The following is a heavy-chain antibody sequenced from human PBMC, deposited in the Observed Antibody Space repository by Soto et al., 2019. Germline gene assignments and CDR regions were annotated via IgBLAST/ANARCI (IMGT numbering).Heavy chain of an antibody. V-gene: IGHV4-34*01. CDR3: ARNLGPGYSSSWYGYYMDV. CDR1: GGSFSGYY. J-gene: IGHJ6*03. D-gene: IGHD6-13*01. CDR2: INHSGST. Sequence: SETLSLTCAVYGGSFSGYYWSWIRQPPGKGLEWIGEINHSGSTNYNPSLKSRVTISVDTSKNQFSLKLSSVTAADTAVYYCARNLGPGYSSSWYGYYMDVWGKGTTVTVSS.